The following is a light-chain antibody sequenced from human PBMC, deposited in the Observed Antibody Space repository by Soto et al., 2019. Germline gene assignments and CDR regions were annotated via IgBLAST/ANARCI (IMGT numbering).Light chain of an antibody. Sequence: DIHMTQSPSTLCASVGYRFTITCRASQSISSWLAWYQQKPGKAPELLIYDASSMESGVPSRLSGSGSGTEFTLTISSLQPDDFATYYCQQYNSYQTFGQGTKVDIK. J-gene: IGKJ1*01. V-gene: IGKV1-5*01. CDR3: QQYNSYQT. CDR2: DAS. CDR1: QSISSW.